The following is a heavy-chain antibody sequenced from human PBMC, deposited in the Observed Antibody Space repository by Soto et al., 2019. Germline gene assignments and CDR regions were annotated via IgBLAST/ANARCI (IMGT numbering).Heavy chain of an antibody. Sequence: PGGSLRLSCAASGFIFSSYTMHWVRQAPGKGLEWVGVITYDGSNLYYADSVKGRFTISRDNSRNMLFLQMNSLRPDDTAVYYCARAPSGSYPEFDYWGQGTLVTVSS. D-gene: IGHD1-26*01. CDR2: ITYDGSNL. CDR1: GFIFSSYT. J-gene: IGHJ4*02. V-gene: IGHV3-30-3*01. CDR3: ARAPSGSYPEFDY.